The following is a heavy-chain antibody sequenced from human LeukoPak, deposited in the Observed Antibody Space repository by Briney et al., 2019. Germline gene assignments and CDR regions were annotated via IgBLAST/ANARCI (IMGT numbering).Heavy chain of an antibody. V-gene: IGHV3-23*01. Sequence: GGSLRLSCATSGFIFSHHGMNWVRQAPGKGLEGVSGIRADAVTTYYADSVKGRFIISRDNSKNPVYLQMNSLSAEDAAVYYCVKDDGWVQYANWGQGTLVTVSS. CDR3: VKDDGWVQYAN. CDR2: IRADAVTT. J-gene: IGHJ4*02. CDR1: GFIFSHHG. D-gene: IGHD5-24*01.